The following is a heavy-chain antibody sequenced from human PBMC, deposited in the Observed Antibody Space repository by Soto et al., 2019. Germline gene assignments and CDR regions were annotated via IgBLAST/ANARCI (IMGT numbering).Heavy chain of an antibody. J-gene: IGHJ4*02. CDR1: GFTFSSFA. CDR3: AKDISPGQGYRIFDY. D-gene: IGHD5-18*01. CDR2: LSGSGDNT. V-gene: IGHV3-23*01. Sequence: EVQLLESGGGLVQPGGSLRLSCVASGFTFSSFAMSWVRQAPGKGLEWVSLLSGSGDNTYYADSVKGRFTISRDKSKGTLYLQMNSLRAEDTAIYYCAKDISPGQGYRIFDYWGQGTQVTVSS.